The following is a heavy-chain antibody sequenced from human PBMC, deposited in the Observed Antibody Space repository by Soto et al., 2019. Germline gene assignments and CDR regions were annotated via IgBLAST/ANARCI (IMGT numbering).Heavy chain of an antibody. V-gene: IGHV3-15*05. CDR3: IAGLCHTDDDS. D-gene: IGHD3-10*02. J-gene: IGHJ5*01. CDR1: GFTFKDAW. CDR2: IKRKIDGETT. Sequence: EVQLVEAGGGLVKPGGSLTLSCATSGFTFKDAWVSWVRQAPGKGLEWVGRIKRKIDGETTNYAAPVKGRFTISRDDSKNTLYLQMNSLKTEDTAVYYCIAGLCHTDDDSWGQGTLVTVSS.